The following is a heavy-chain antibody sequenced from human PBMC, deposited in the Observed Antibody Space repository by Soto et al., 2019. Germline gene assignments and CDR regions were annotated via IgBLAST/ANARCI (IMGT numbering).Heavy chain of an antibody. CDR2: ISGYNGNT. Sequence: QVQLVQSGAEVKQPGAAVKVSCKGSGYTFISYGVNWVRQAPGQGLEWVGWISGYNGNTKYAQKFQGRVTMTTDTPSSTAYMELRSLRLDDTAVYYCARDMDGSSWYRVGYWGQGTLVTVSS. D-gene: IGHD6-13*01. V-gene: IGHV1-18*01. J-gene: IGHJ4*02. CDR1: GYTFISYG. CDR3: ARDMDGSSWYRVGY.